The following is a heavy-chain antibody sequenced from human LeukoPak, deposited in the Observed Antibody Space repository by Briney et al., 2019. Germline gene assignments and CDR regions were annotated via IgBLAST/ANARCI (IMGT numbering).Heavy chain of an antibody. CDR2: IYPGDSDT. D-gene: IGHD2-15*01. J-gene: IGHJ4*02. CDR1: GYSFSTYW. V-gene: IGHV5-51*01. Sequence: GESLKISCKGSGYSFSTYWIGWVRQMPGKGLEWMGIIYPGDSDTRYSPSLQGQVTISADKSTSTASLQWSSLKASETAMYYCARLVGKVMVVAATRYFDYWGQGTLVTVSS. CDR3: ARLVGKVMVVAATRYFDY.